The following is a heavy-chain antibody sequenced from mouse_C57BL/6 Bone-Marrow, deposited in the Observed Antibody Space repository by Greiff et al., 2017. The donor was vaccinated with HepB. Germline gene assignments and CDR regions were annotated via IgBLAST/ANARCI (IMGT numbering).Heavy chain of an antibody. V-gene: IGHV5-16*01. D-gene: IGHD1-1*01. CDR3: ARDRPLYYGSSYWYFDV. Sequence: EVKVVESEGGLVQPGSSMKLSCTASGFTFSDYYMAWVRQVPEKGLEWVANINYDGSSTYYLDSLKSRFIISRDNAKNILYLQMSSLKSEDTATYYCARDRPLYYGSSYWYFDVWGTGTTVTVSS. J-gene: IGHJ1*03. CDR1: GFTFSDYY. CDR2: INYDGSST.